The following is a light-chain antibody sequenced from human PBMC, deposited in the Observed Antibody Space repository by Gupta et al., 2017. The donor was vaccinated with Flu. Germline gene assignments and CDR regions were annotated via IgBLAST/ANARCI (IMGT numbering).Light chain of an antibody. CDR1: QSVLYSSNNKNY. V-gene: IGKV4-1*01. CDR3: QQYYSLSNT. Sequence: DIVMTQSPDSLAVSLGERATINCKSSQSVLYSSNNKNYLAWYQQKPGQPPKLLIYWASTRESGVPDRFSGSGSGTDFTLTISSLQAEDVAVYYCQQYYSLSNTFGGGTKVEIK. J-gene: IGKJ4*01. CDR2: WAS.